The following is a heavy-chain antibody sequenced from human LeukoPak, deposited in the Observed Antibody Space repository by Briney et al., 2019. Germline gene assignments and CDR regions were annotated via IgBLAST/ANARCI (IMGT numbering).Heavy chain of an antibody. D-gene: IGHD6-19*01. CDR3: ARVRIAVAGTDGVAAFDY. V-gene: IGHV1-69*13. CDR2: IIPIFGTA. Sequence: SVRVSCKASGGTFSSYAISWVRQAPGQGLEWMGGIIPIFGTANYAQKFQGRVTTTADESTSTAYMELSSLRSEDTAVYYCARVRIAVAGTDGVAAFDYWGQGTLVTVSS. CDR1: GGTFSSYA. J-gene: IGHJ4*02.